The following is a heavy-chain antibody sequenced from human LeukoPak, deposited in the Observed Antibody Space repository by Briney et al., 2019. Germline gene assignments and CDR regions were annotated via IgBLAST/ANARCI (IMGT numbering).Heavy chain of an antibody. CDR3: ARIRHHDFWSGYYRYYFDY. J-gene: IGHJ4*02. D-gene: IGHD3-3*01. Sequence: GESLKISCKGSGYSFTSYWIGWVRQMPGKGLEWMGIIYPGDSDTRYSPSFQGQVTISADKSISTAYLQWSSLKASDTAMYYCARIRHHDFWSGYYRYYFDYWGQGTLVTVSS. CDR1: GYSFTSYW. V-gene: IGHV5-51*01. CDR2: IYPGDSDT.